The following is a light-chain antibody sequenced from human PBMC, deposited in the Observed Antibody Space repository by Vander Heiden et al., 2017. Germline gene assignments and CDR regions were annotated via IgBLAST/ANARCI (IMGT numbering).Light chain of an antibody. CDR2: RNN. V-gene: IGLV1-44*01. J-gene: IGLJ3*02. CDR1: SSNIGSNT. CDR3: SGWDDSLKGWV. Sequence: QSVLTQPPSASGTPGQRVTISCSGGSSNIGSNTVTWYQQLPGTAPKLLIFRNNQRPSGVPDRFSGSRSGTSASLAISGLQSEDEAEYDCSGWDDSLKGWVFGGGTKLTVL.